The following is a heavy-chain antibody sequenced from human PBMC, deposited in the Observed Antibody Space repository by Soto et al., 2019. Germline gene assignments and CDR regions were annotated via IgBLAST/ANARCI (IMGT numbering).Heavy chain of an antibody. D-gene: IGHD3-10*01. Sequence: GGSLRLSCAASGFTFNSYGMHWVRQAPGKGLEWVAIIWYDGSNKYYADSVKGRFTISRDNSKNTLYLQVTSLRAEDTAVYYCARDGYYYGSETSGALDIWGQGTMVTVSS. CDR2: IWYDGSNK. CDR1: GFTFNSYG. J-gene: IGHJ3*02. CDR3: ARDGYYYGSETSGALDI. V-gene: IGHV3-33*01.